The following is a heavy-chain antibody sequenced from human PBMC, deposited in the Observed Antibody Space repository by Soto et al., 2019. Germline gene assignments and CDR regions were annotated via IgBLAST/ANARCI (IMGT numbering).Heavy chain of an antibody. CDR3: ASHVGYGWYYYYGMDV. D-gene: IGHD1-26*01. Sequence: QVQLVQSGAEVKKPGSSVKVSCKASGGTFSSYAISWVRQAPGQGLEWTGGIIPIFGTADYAQKFQGRVTINADESTSTAYMELSSLRSEDTAVYYCASHVGYGWYYYYGMDVWGQGTTVTVSS. CDR1: GGTFSSYA. CDR2: IIPIFGTA. V-gene: IGHV1-69*12. J-gene: IGHJ6*02.